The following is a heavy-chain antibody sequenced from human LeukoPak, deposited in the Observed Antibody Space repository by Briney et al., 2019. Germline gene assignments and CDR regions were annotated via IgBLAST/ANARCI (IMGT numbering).Heavy chain of an antibody. CDR1: GFSFSSYA. V-gene: IGHV3-30*04. CDR2: ISYDGNNK. Sequence: PGGSLRLSCAASGFSFSSYAMHWVRQAPGKGLEWVAVISYDGNNKHYTDSVKGRFSISRDNSKSTLYLQMNSLRAEDTAVYYCAKVRWDNSGWYYLDDWGQGTLVTVSS. J-gene: IGHJ4*02. CDR3: AKVRWDNSGWYYLDD. D-gene: IGHD6-19*01.